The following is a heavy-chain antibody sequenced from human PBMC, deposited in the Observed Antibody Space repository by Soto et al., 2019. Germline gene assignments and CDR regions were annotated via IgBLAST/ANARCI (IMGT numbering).Heavy chain of an antibody. J-gene: IGHJ4*02. V-gene: IGHV3-23*01. CDR2: ISGSGGST. CDR1: GFTFSSYA. Sequence: PGGSLRLSCAASGFTFSSYAMSWVRQAPGKGLEWVSAISGSGGSTYYADSVKGRFTISRDNSKNTLYLQTNSLRAEDTAVYYCAKGSPGHHCSSTSCPFDYWGQGTLVTVS. D-gene: IGHD2-2*01. CDR3: AKGSPGHHCSSTSCPFDY.